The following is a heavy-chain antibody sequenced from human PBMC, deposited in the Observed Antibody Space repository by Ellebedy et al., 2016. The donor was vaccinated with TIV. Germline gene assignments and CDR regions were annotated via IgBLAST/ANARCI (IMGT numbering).Heavy chain of an antibody. V-gene: IGHV3-11*01. CDR3: ARAPYYYYMDV. Sequence: GESLKISCAASGFTFSDYYMSWIRQAPGKGLEWVSYISSSGSTIYYADSVKGRFTISRDNAKNSLYLQMNSLRAEDTAVYYCARAPYYYYMDVWGKGTTVTVSS. CDR1: GFTFSDYY. CDR2: ISSSGSTI. J-gene: IGHJ6*03.